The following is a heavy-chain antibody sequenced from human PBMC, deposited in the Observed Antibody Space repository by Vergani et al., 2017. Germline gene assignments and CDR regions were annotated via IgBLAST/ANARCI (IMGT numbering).Heavy chain of an antibody. CDR3: TVSLGY. CDR1: GFIFSGSA. Sequence: EVQLVESGGDLVQPGGSLKLSCAASGFIFSGSAIHWVRQASGKGLEWVGRIRSKSNNYATAYAASVEGRFTISRDDSKNTAYLQMNSLKSEDTAVYYCTVSLGYWGQGTLVTVSS. V-gene: IGHV3-73*01. J-gene: IGHJ4*02. CDR2: IRSKSNNYAT.